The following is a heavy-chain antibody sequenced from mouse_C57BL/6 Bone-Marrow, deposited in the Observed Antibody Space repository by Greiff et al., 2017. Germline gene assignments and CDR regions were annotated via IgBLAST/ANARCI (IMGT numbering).Heavy chain of an antibody. CDR2: INPSSGYT. V-gene: IGHV1-4*01. Sequence: QVQLQQSGAELARPGASVKMSCKASGYTFTSYTMHWVKQRPGQGLEWIGYINPSSGYTKYNQKFNDKATLTADKSSSTAYMQLSSLTSEDSAVYYCARLVIYYYGSSWGDFDYWGQGTTLTVSS. CDR3: ARLVIYYYGSSWGDFDY. J-gene: IGHJ2*01. D-gene: IGHD1-1*01. CDR1: GYTFTSYT.